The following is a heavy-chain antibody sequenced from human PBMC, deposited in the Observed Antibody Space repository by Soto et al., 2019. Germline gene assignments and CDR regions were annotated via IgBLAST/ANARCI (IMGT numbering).Heavy chain of an antibody. J-gene: IGHJ5*02. Sequence: GGSLRLSCAASGFTFSSYAMSWVRQAPGKGLEWVSAISGSGGSTYYADSVKGRFTISRDNSKNTLYLQMNSLRAEDTAVYYYAKAAGGSGTDIIGAGFDPWGQGTLVTVSS. CDR2: ISGSGGST. V-gene: IGHV3-23*01. CDR1: GFTFSSYA. D-gene: IGHD3-10*01. CDR3: AKAAGGSGTDIIGAGFDP.